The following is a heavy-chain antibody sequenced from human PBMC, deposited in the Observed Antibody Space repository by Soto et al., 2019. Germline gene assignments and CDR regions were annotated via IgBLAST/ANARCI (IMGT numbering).Heavy chain of an antibody. Sequence: GGSLRLSCAASGFTFSSYAMSWVRQAPGKGLEWVSAISGSGGSTYYADSVKGRFTISRDNSKNTLYLQMNSLRAEDTAVYYCAKDLYCGGDCYLSQGPKNYYYYGMDVWGQGTTVTVSS. CDR2: ISGSGGST. D-gene: IGHD2-21*02. V-gene: IGHV3-23*01. CDR1: GFTFSSYA. J-gene: IGHJ6*02. CDR3: AKDLYCGGDCYLSQGPKNYYYYGMDV.